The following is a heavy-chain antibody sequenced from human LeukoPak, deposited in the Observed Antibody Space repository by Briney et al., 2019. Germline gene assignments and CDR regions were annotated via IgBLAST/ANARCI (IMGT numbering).Heavy chain of an antibody. V-gene: IGHV3-7*01. CDR1: GFNFSTYW. CDR3: ARERQQLRYFDY. Sequence: GGSLRLSCAASGFNFSTYWMSWVRQAPGKGLEWVANIKQDGSENNYADSVKGRFTVSRDNAKNSLYLQMNSLRAEDTALYYCARERQQLRYFDYWGQGALVTVSS. J-gene: IGHJ4*02. D-gene: IGHD6-13*01. CDR2: IKQDGSEN.